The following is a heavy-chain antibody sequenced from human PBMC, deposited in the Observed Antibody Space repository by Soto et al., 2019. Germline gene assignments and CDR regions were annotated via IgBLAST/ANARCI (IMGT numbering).Heavy chain of an antibody. CDR2: IYWDDDD. CDR3: LHTYLVRRAYD. J-gene: IGHJ4*02. Sequence: QITLKESGPTLVKPTETLTLTCTFSGFSLTSLGETVGWIRQPPGKALEWLALIYWDDDDHYSPSLESRLAITKDDSKNQVVLTLTNMDPVDTATYYCLHTYLVRRAYDWGQGTLVTVPS. CDR1: GFSLTSLGET. V-gene: IGHV2-5*02. D-gene: IGHD3-10*01.